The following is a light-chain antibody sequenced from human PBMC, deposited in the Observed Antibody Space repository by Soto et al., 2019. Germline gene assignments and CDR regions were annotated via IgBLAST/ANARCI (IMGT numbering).Light chain of an antibody. Sequence: ENVLTQSPGTLSVSLGERATLSCRASQSVTNSFFAWYQHKPGQAPRPLIYGISNRATGIPDRFSGGGSGTDFTLTISRLEPEDFAVYYCQQFSSYPLTFGGGTKVDIK. CDR3: QQFSSYPLT. CDR2: GIS. V-gene: IGKV3-20*01. J-gene: IGKJ4*01. CDR1: QSVTNSF.